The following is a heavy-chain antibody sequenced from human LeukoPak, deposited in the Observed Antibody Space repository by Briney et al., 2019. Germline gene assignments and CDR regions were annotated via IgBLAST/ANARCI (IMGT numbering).Heavy chain of an antibody. V-gene: IGHV1-46*01. Sequence: EASLKVSCKASGYTFTSYGISWVRQAPGQGLEWMGIINPSGGTSYAQKLQGRITMTRDTSTSTLYMELSRLKSEDTAVYYCGREGVAGTGLDYWGQGTLVTVSS. CDR1: GYTFTSYG. CDR2: INPSGGT. CDR3: GREGVAGTGLDY. D-gene: IGHD6-13*01. J-gene: IGHJ4*01.